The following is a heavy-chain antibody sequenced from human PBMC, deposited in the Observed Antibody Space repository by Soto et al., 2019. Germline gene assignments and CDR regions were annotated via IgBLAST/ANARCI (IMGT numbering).Heavy chain of an antibody. CDR2: IDPSDSYT. CDR3: ARPVAAHYGMDV. J-gene: IGHJ6*02. Sequence: PGESLKISCKGSGYSFTSYWISWVRQMPGKGLEWMGRIDPSDSYTNYSPSFQGHVTISADKSISTAYLQWSSLKASDTAMYHCARPVAAHYGMDVWGQGTTVTVSS. D-gene: IGHD6-13*01. V-gene: IGHV5-10-1*01. CDR1: GYSFTSYW.